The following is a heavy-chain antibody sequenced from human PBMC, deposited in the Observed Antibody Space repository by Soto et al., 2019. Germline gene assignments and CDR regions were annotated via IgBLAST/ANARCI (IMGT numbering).Heavy chain of an antibody. CDR2: MNPNSGNT. CDR3: ARPRIYSGGAMDV. Sequence: QVQLVQSGAEVKKPGASVKVSCKASGYTFTSYDINWVRQATGQGLEWMGWMNPNSGNTGYAQKCQGRVTMTRNTSISTAYMELSSLRSDETAGDYCARPRIYSGGAMDVWRQGTTVTVPS. J-gene: IGHJ6*02. V-gene: IGHV1-8*01. D-gene: IGHD6-19*01. CDR1: GYTFTSYD.